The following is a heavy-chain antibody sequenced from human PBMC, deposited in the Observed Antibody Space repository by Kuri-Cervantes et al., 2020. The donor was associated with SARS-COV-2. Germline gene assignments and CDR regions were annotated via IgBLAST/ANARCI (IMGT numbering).Heavy chain of an antibody. V-gene: IGHV3-74*01. D-gene: IGHD2-2*01. Sequence: GESLKISCAASGFTFSSYWMHWVRQAPGKGLVWVSRINSDGSSTYYADSVKGRFTISRDNSKNTLYLQMNSLRAEDTAVYYCATPPYQLLSAGGSYFDYWGQGTLVTVSS. CDR2: INSDGSST. CDR1: GFTFSSYW. CDR3: ATPPYQLLSAGGSYFDY. J-gene: IGHJ4*02.